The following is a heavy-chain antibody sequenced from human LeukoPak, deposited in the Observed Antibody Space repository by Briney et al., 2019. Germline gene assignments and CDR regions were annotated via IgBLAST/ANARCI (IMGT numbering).Heavy chain of an antibody. CDR3: ARDYDSSGYYYVPSSY. V-gene: IGHV1-8*01. D-gene: IGHD3-22*01. Sequence: ASVKVSCKASGYTFTSYDINWVRQATGQGLEWMGWMNPNSGNTGYAQKLQGRGTMTRNTSISTAYMELSSLRSEDTAVYYCARDYDSSGYYYVPSSYWGQGTLVTVSS. CDR2: MNPNSGNT. J-gene: IGHJ4*02. CDR1: GYTFTSYD.